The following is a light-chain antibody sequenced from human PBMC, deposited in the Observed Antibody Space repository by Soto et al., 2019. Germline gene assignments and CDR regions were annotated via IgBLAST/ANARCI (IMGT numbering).Light chain of an antibody. Sequence: EIVMTQSPATLSVSPGERATLSCRASLSVSRNLAWYQQKPGQAPRLLIYDASSRATGIPDRFSGGGSGTDFTLTISRLEPEDFAVYYCQQFSSYPLTFGGGTKVDIK. CDR1: LSVSRN. CDR3: QQFSSYPLT. J-gene: IGKJ4*01. CDR2: DAS. V-gene: IGKV3-20*01.